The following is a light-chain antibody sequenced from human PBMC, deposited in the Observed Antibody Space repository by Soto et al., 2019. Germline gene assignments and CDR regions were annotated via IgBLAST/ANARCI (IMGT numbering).Light chain of an antibody. CDR1: DIGSEA. J-gene: IGLJ1*01. CDR2: DDS. V-gene: IGLV3-21*02. CDR3: QVWDSGRDHYV. Sequence: SYELTQPPSVSVAPGQTAKITFGEDDIGSEAVHWYQQKPGQAPVVVVHDDSDRPSRIPDRLSGSNSGNTATLTIRKVEAGDEGDYYCQVWDSGRDHYVFGGGTKVTVL.